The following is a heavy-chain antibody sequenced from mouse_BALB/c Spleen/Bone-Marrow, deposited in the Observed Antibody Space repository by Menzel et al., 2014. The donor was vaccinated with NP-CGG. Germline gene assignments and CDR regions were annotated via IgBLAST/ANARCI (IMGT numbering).Heavy chain of an antibody. Sequence: VQLQQSGTVLARPGAAVKMSCKASGYTFSNYWMHWVKQRPGQGLEWIGTIYPGNSDTTYNQKFKGKAKLTAVTSTSTAYMEFSSLTNEDSAVYYCTTLARSDFDYWGQGTTLTVSS. CDR2: IYPGNSDT. V-gene: IGHV1-5*01. D-gene: IGHD3-1*01. J-gene: IGHJ2*01. CDR3: TTLARSDFDY. CDR1: GYTFSNYW.